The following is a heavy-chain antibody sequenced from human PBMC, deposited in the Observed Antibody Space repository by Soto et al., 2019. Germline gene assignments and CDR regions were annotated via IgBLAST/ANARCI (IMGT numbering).Heavy chain of an antibody. CDR2: ISYDDIDK. J-gene: IGHJ6*02. CDR1: GFTFTSHA. V-gene: IGHV3-30*18. D-gene: IGHD2-2*01. CDR3: AKDSGYQLPDNYFYYGLDV. Sequence: QGQLVESGGGVVQPGRSLRLSCAASGFTFTSHAMHWVRQTPGKGLEWVAAISYDDIDKKYASSVKGRFTVSRDNVKNTLSLQMNSLRPEDTAVYYCAKDSGYQLPDNYFYYGLDVWGQGTTVTVSS.